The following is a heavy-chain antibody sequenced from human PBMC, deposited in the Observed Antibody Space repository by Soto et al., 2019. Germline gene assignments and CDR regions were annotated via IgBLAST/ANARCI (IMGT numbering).Heavy chain of an antibody. CDR1: GFTFSSYA. D-gene: IGHD3-10*01. J-gene: IGHJ5*02. Sequence: EVQLLESGGGLVQPGGSLTLSCAASGFTFSSYAMTWVRQAPGKGLEWVSGISGGGGVSTYYADSVKGRFTISRDNSMNTLYLQLNRLRAEDTAVYYCAKDAISMVRGVNTWFDPWGKGTLVTVSS. CDR2: ISGGGGVST. CDR3: AKDAISMVRGVNTWFDP. V-gene: IGHV3-23*01.